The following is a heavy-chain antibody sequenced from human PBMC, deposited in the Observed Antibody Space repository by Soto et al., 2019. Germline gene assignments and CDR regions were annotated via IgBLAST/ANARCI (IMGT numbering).Heavy chain of an antibody. D-gene: IGHD5-12*01. Sequence: ASVKVSCKTSGYTFTSYGISWVRQAPGQGLEWMGWISAYNGNTNYAQKLQGRVTMTTDTSTSTAYMELRSLRSDDTAVYYCARDRVEGNSGYEPFDYSGQRPQVIVSS. V-gene: IGHV1-18*01. CDR2: ISAYNGNT. J-gene: IGHJ4*02. CDR3: ARDRVEGNSGYEPFDY. CDR1: GYTFTSYG.